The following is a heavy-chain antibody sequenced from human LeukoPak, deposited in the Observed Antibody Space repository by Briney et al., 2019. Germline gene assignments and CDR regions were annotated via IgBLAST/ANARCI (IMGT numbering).Heavy chain of an antibody. V-gene: IGHV3-11*06. J-gene: IGHJ4*02. CDR3: ARDGWFGELDKDHFDY. CDR2: ISLSSTYT. D-gene: IGHD3-10*01. Sequence: GGSLRLSCAASGFTFSDYHMSWIRQAPGKGLEWVSYISLSSTYTNYADSVKGRFTISRDNAKNLLYLQMNSLRAEDTAVYYCARDGWFGELDKDHFDYWGQGTLVTVSS. CDR1: GFTFSDYH.